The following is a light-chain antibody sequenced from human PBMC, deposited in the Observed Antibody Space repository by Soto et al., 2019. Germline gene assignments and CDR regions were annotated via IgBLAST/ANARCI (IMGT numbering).Light chain of an antibody. CDR1: QSVRNW. CDR2: DSS. CDR3: QQYYSYPPT. J-gene: IGKJ4*01. V-gene: IGKV1-5*01. Sequence: DIQMTQSPSTLFASVGDRVTITCRASQSVRNWLAWYQQKPGRAPQLLIYDSSTLEPGVPSRFSGSGSGTDFTLTISCLQSEDFATYYCQQYYSYPPTFGGGTKVDIK.